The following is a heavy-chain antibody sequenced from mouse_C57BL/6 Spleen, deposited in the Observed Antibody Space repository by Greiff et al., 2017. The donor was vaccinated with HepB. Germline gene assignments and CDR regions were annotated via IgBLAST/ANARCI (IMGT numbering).Heavy chain of an antibody. CDR1: GYTFTSYT. V-gene: IGHV1-4*01. Sequence: VKLMESGAELARPGASVKMSCKASGYTFTSYTMHWVKQRPGQGLEWIGYINPSSGYTKYNQKFKDKATLTADNSSSTAYMQLSSLTSEDSAVYYCARSVYGNYWYFDVWGTGTTVTVSS. J-gene: IGHJ1*03. CDR3: ARSVYGNYWYFDV. CDR2: INPSSGYT. D-gene: IGHD2-1*01.